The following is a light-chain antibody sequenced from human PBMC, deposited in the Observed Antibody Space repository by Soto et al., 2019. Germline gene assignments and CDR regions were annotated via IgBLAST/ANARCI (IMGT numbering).Light chain of an antibody. J-gene: IGKJ2*01. CDR2: GAS. Sequence: EIVLMQSPGTLSLSPGERATLSCRASKPLRRTYMAWYQQKPGQAPRVLIYGASKRATGIPDRFSGSGSGTDFSLTISRLEPEDFAVYYCHQYDNAPQTYGQGTKVDIK. V-gene: IGKV3-20*01. CDR1: KPLRRTY. CDR3: HQYDNAPQT.